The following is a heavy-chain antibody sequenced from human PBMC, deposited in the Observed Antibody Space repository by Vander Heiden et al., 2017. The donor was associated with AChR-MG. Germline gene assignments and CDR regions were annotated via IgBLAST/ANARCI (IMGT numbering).Heavy chain of an antibody. V-gene: IGHV1-8*01. J-gene: IGHJ6*03. CDR1: GYTFTSYD. CDR3: ARVDILTGYYRRYYYYYMDV. Sequence: QVQLVQSGAEVKKPGASVKVSCKASGYTFTSYDINWVRQATGQGLEWMGWMKPNSGNTGYAQKFQGRVTMTRNTSISTAYMELSSLRSEDTAVYYCARVDILTGYYRRYYYYYMDVWGKVTTVTVSS. CDR2: MKPNSGNT. D-gene: IGHD3-9*01.